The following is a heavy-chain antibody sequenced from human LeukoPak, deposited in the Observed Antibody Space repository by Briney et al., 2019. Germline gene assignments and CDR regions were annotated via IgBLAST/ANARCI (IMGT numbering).Heavy chain of an antibody. CDR1: GFTFRDYT. V-gene: IGHV3-21*01. J-gene: IGHJ4*02. CDR2: TSSSSSYI. D-gene: IGHD1/OR15-1a*01. Sequence: PRGSLRLSCAASGFTFRDYTMNWVRQAPGKGLEWVASTSSSSSYIYFANSVRGRFSISRDNAKNSLYLQMNSLRAEDTAVYYCAKDSPSRTATTEVPVDYWGQGTLVTVSS. CDR3: AKDSPSRTATTEVPVDY.